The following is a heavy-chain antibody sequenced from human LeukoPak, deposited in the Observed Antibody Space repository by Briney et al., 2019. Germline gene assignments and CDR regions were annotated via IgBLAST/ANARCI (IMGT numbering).Heavy chain of an antibody. CDR3: ARSLPATVAGANWYDP. J-gene: IGHJ5*02. Sequence: SETLSLTCSVSGGSISGYYWNWIRQPPGKGLEWIGYMYYGGSTNYSPSLKSRVSMSAETSRNQLSLKLTSVTAADTAVYYCARSLPATVAGANWYDPWGQGTLVTVSS. CDR1: GGSISGYY. V-gene: IGHV4-59*01. D-gene: IGHD6-13*01. CDR2: MYYGGST.